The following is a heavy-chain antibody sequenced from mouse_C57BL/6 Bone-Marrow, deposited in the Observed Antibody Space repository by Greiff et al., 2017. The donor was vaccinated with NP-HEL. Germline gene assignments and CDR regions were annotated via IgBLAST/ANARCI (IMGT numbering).Heavy chain of an antibody. CDR1: GFTFSSYG. CDR3: ARRRRFDY. CDR2: ISSGGSYT. J-gene: IGHJ2*01. Sequence: EVHLVESGGDLVKPGGSLKLSCAASGFTFSSYGMSWVRQTPDKRLEWVATISSGGSYTYYPDSVKGRFTISSDNAKNTLYLQMSSLKSEDTAMYYCARRRRFDYWGQGTTLTVSS. V-gene: IGHV5-6*01.